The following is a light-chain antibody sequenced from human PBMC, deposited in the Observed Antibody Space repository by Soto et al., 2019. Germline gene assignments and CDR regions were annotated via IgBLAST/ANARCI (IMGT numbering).Light chain of an antibody. V-gene: IGKV3D-15*01. Sequence: EIVMAQSPATLSVSPGETAILSCRASQNIGSNLAWYQQRPGQAPRLLIYGASNRATGIPDRFSGSGSGTDFTLTISRLEPEDVAVYYCQQYEAVVTFGQGTKVDIK. CDR2: GAS. J-gene: IGKJ1*01. CDR1: QNIGSN. CDR3: QQYEAVVT.